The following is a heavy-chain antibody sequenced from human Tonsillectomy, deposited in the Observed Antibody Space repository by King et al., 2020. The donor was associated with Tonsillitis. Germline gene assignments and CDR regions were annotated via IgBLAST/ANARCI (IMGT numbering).Heavy chain of an antibody. V-gene: IGHV2-70*01. CDR1: GFSLSTSGMC. Sequence: QVTLKESGPALVKPTQTLTLTCTFSGFSLSTSGMCVSWIRQPPGKALEWLALIDWDDDKYYSTSLKTRLTISKDTSKNQVVLTMTNMDPVDTATYYCALTDYGAYVNGLDYCCHGTLVTFSS. CDR2: IDWDDDK. D-gene: IGHD4-17*01. J-gene: IGHJ4*01. CDR3: ALTDYGAYVNGLDY.